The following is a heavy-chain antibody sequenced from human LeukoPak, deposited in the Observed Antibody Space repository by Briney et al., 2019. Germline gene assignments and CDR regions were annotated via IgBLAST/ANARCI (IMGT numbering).Heavy chain of an antibody. CDR1: GYTFNKHG. D-gene: IGHD6-19*01. V-gene: IGHV1-18*01. CDR2: ISCYNGDT. CDR3: ARDPTNTSGRYAFFDY. J-gene: IGHJ4*02. Sequence: EASVKVSCKASGYTFNKHGISWVRQAPGQGLDWMGWISCYNGDTHYAQKFQGRVTMTTDTSTTTAYMELRSLRSDDTALYYCARDPTNTSGRYAFFDYWGQGTLVTVSS.